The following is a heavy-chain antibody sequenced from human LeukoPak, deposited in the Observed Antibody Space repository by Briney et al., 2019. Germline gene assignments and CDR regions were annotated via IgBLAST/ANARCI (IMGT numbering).Heavy chain of an antibody. V-gene: IGHV3-73*01. Sequence: GESLKLSCAASGFTFSGSAMHWVRQASGKGLEWVGRIRSKANSYATAYAASVRGRFTISRDDSKNTAYLQMNSLKIEDTAVYYCSGRPGTGDLNYFDYWGQGTLVTVSS. CDR2: IRSKANSYAT. CDR1: GFTFSGSA. D-gene: IGHD7-27*01. CDR3: SGRPGTGDLNYFDY. J-gene: IGHJ4*02.